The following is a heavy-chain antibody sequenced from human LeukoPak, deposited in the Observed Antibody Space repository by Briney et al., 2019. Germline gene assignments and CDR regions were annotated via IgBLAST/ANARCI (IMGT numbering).Heavy chain of an antibody. CDR2: ISGSGGST. J-gene: IGHJ6*02. CDR1: GFTFSSYW. CDR3: AKKGSGWSGGSCYSAAGAYYYYYYGMDV. D-gene: IGHD2-15*01. V-gene: IGHV3-23*01. Sequence: GGSLRLSCAASGFTFSSYWMSWVRQAPGKGLEWVSAISGSGGSTYYADSVKGRFTISRDNSKNTLYLQMNSLRAEDTAVYYCAKKGSGWSGGSCYSAAGAYYYYYYGMDVWGQGTTVTVSS.